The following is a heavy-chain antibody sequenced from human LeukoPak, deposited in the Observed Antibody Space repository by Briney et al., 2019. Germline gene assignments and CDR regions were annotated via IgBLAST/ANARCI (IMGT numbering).Heavy chain of an antibody. V-gene: IGHV4-4*07. D-gene: IGHD3-10*01. CDR3: ARDSGTTGEVKFDP. CDR1: GGSINSY. Sequence: SETLSLTCTVSGGSINSYWSWIRQPAGKGLEWIGRISGSGTITYNPALQSRLSISIDTSKNQFSLKLMSVTAADTAVYYCARDSGTTGEVKFDPWGQGTLVTVSP. J-gene: IGHJ5*02. CDR2: ISGSGTI.